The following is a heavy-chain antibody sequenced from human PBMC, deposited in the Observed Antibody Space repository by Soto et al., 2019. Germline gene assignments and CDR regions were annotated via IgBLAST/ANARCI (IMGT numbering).Heavy chain of an antibody. CDR2: ISYDGNSK. Sequence: GGSLRLSCAASGFTFSDYAMHWVRQAPGKGLEWVAVISYDGNSKYYADSVKGRFTISRDNPRNTLHLQMNNLKIEDTAVYYCAREDIAVAGSIYWGQGNLVTVSS. D-gene: IGHD6-19*01. CDR1: GFTFSDYA. J-gene: IGHJ4*02. V-gene: IGHV3-30-3*01. CDR3: AREDIAVAGSIY.